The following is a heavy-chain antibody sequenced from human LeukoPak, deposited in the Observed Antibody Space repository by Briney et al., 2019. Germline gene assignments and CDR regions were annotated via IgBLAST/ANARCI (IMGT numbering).Heavy chain of an antibody. Sequence: SETLSLTCAVYGGSFSGYYWSWIRQPPGKGLEWIGEINHSGSTNYNPSLKSRVTISVDTSKNQFSLKLSSVTAADTAVYYCAHDSSGYYYNAFDIWGQGTMVTVSS. CDR3: AHDSSGYYYNAFDI. D-gene: IGHD3-22*01. CDR1: GGSFSGYY. V-gene: IGHV4-34*01. J-gene: IGHJ3*02. CDR2: INHSGST.